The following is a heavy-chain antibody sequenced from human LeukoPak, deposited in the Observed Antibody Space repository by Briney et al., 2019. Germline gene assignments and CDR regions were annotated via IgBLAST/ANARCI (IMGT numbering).Heavy chain of an antibody. Sequence: GGSLRLSCAASGFTFSRYWMSWVRRAPGKGLEWVANIKQDGSEKDYVDSVKGRFTISRDNAKNSLYLQMNSLRAEDTAVYYCARDSLTMIVGRQKRGLDYWGQGTLVTVSS. D-gene: IGHD3-22*01. CDR1: GFTFSRYW. CDR2: IKQDGSEK. V-gene: IGHV3-7*01. CDR3: ARDSLTMIVGRQKRGLDY. J-gene: IGHJ4*02.